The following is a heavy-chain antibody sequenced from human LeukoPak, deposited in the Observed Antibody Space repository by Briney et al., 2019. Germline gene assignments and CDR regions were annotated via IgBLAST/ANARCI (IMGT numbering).Heavy chain of an antibody. CDR2: IYWDDDK. CDR1: GFSLSTSGVG. Sequence: SGPTLVNPTQTLTLTCTFSGFSLSTSGVGVGWIRQPPGKALEWLALIYWDDDKRYSPSLKSKLTITKDTSKNQVVLTMTNMDPVDAATYYCAHRRRSSGWETNWFDPWGQGTLVTVSS. D-gene: IGHD6-19*01. CDR3: AHRRRSSGWETNWFDP. J-gene: IGHJ5*02. V-gene: IGHV2-5*02.